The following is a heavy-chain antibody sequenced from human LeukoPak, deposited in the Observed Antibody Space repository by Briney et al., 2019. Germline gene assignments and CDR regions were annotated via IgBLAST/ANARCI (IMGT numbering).Heavy chain of an antibody. CDR2: IRYDGSNK. CDR3: AKVGAMVYAIIDY. J-gene: IGHJ4*02. D-gene: IGHD2-8*01. Sequence: GGSLRLSCAASGFTFSSYGMHWVRQAPGKGLEWVAFIRYDGSNKYYADSVKGRFTISRDNSKNTLYLQMNSLRAEDTAVYYCAKVGAMVYAIIDYWGQGTLVTVSS. V-gene: IGHV3-30*02. CDR1: GFTFSSYG.